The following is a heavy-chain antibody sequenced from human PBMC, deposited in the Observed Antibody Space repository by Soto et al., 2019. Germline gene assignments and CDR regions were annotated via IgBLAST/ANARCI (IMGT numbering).Heavy chain of an antibody. CDR1: GFNFRMYE. D-gene: IGHD3-10*01. J-gene: IGHJ5*01. V-gene: IGHV3-48*03. CDR2: ISSSGLTT. Sequence: GGSLRLSXQASGFNFRMYEMHWVRKAPGKGLEWVSYISSSGLTTYYADFAEGRFTISRDNAKDSLYLHLNSLRVGDTAVYYCARYGTRGDWWGLGTQVTVSS. CDR3: ARYGTRGDW.